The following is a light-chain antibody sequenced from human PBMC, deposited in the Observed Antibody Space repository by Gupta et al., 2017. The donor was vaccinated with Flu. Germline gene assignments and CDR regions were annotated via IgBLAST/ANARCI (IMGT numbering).Light chain of an antibody. CDR2: LAS. V-gene: IGKV4-1*01. J-gene: IGKJ3*01. CDR3: KQYYSTPFT. CDR1: KGALYDSNNDNY. Sequence: IGLTHTPYSLAFSLGERPTINCKSTKGALYDSNNDNYLAWYQHKPGQPPKLLFYLASTRDSGVPDRFSGSGSGTDFTLTITSLQAEDVAVYYCKQYYSTPFTFGRGTKVEI.